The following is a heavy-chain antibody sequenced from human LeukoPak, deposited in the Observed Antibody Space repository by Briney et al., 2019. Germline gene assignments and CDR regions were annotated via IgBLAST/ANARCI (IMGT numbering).Heavy chain of an antibody. CDR2: INSDGSST. CDR3: ARESRSSRIWY. Sequence: PGGSLRLSCAASGFTFSSYWMHWVRQAPGKGLVWVSRINSDGSSTSYADSVKGRFTISRDNAKNTLYLQMNSLIAEDTAVYYCARESRSSRIWYWGQGTLVTVSS. CDR1: GFTFSSYW. V-gene: IGHV3-74*01. J-gene: IGHJ4*02. D-gene: IGHD2-15*01.